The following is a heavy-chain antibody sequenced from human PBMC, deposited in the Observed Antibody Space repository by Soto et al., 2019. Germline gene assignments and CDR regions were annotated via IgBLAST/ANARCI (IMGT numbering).Heavy chain of an antibody. CDR3: ARHPDYYDSSDHFDY. J-gene: IGHJ4*02. CDR1: GGSISSSSYY. V-gene: IGHV4-39*01. CDR2: IYYSGST. Sequence: SETLSLTCTVSGGSISSSSYYWGWIRQPPGKGLEWIGSIYYSGSTYYNPSLKSRVTISVDTSKNQFSLKLSSVTAADTAVYYCARHPDYYDSSDHFDYWGQGTLVTVSS. D-gene: IGHD3-22*01.